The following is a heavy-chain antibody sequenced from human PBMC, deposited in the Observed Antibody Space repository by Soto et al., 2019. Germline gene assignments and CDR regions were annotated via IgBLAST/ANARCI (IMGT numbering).Heavy chain of an antibody. CDR1: GFTLSDYY. V-gene: IGHV3-11*01. CDR2: ISSSGSTI. J-gene: IGHJ4*02. D-gene: IGHD2-2*01. Sequence: QVQLVESGGGLVKPGGSLRLSCAASGFTLSDYYMSWIRQAPGKGLEWVSYISSSGSTIYYADSVKGRSTISRDNAKNSLYLQMSSLSAEDTAVYYCARDPEDIVVLPAATRPVDYWGQGTLVTVSP. CDR3: ARDPEDIVVLPAATRPVDY.